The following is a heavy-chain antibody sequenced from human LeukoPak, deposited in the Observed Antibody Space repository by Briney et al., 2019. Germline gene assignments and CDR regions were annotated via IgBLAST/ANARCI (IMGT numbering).Heavy chain of an antibody. V-gene: IGHV1-69*13. Sequence: RRASVKVSCKASGGTFSSYAISWVRQAPGQGLEWMGGIIPIFGTANYAQKFQGRVTITADESTSTAYMELSSLRSEDTAVYYCASPVSGWYDAFDIWGQGTMVTVSS. CDR2: IIPIFGTA. D-gene: IGHD6-19*01. CDR1: GGTFSSYA. J-gene: IGHJ3*02. CDR3: ASPVSGWYDAFDI.